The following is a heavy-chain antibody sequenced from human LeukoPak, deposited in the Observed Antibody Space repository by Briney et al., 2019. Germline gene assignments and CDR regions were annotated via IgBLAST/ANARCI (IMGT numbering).Heavy chain of an antibody. Sequence: PGGSLRLSCAASGFTFNSYAMTWVRQAPGKGLEWVSSISGSSANTYYTDSVKGRFTISRDNSKNTLFLQMNSLRAEDTAVYYCASTGYSSNFDYWGQGTLVTVSS. V-gene: IGHV3-23*01. CDR2: ISGSSANT. CDR1: GFTFNSYA. D-gene: IGHD6-13*01. J-gene: IGHJ4*02. CDR3: ASTGYSSNFDY.